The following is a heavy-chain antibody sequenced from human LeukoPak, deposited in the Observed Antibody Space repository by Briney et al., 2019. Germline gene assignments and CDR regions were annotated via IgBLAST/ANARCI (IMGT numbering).Heavy chain of an antibody. D-gene: IGHD3-10*01. CDR3: AREIPLLWFGDAFGFDP. CDR1: GYTFTSYY. Sequence: ASVKVSCKASGYTFTSYYMHWVRQAPGQGLEWMGIINPSGGSTSYAQKFQGRVTMTRDMSTSTVYMELSSVTAADTAVYYCAREIPLLWFGDAFGFDPWGQGTLVTVSS. V-gene: IGHV1-46*01. CDR2: INPSGGST. J-gene: IGHJ5*02.